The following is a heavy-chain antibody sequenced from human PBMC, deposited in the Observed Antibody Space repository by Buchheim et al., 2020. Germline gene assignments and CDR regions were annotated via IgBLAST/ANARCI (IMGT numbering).Heavy chain of an antibody. Sequence: QVQLQQWGAGLLKPSETLSLTCAFYGGSFSGYYWSWIRQPPGKGLEWIGEINHSGSTNYNPSLKSRVTILVDTSKNQFSLKLSSVTAADTAVYYCARYTYGQGKDLFDYWGQGTL. CDR2: INHSGST. V-gene: IGHV4-34*01. D-gene: IGHD5-18*01. J-gene: IGHJ4*02. CDR1: GGSFSGYY. CDR3: ARYTYGQGKDLFDY.